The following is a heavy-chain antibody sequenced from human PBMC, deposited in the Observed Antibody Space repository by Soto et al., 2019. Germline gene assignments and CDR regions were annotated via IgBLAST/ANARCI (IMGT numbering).Heavy chain of an antibody. CDR3: AKDHYYYDSSGYYY. V-gene: IGHV3-23*01. CDR2: ISGSGGST. Sequence: GGSLRLSCAASGFTFSSYAMSWVRQAPGKGLEWVSAISGSGGSTYYADSVKGRFTISRDNSKNTLYLQMNSLRAEDTAVYYCAKDHYYYDSSGYYYWCQGTLVTVS. J-gene: IGHJ4*02. CDR1: GFTFSSYA. D-gene: IGHD3-22*01.